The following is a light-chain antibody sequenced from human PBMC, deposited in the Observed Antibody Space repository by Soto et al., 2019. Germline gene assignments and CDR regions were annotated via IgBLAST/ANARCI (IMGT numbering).Light chain of an antibody. CDR1: TRDIGAYNY. J-gene: IGLJ1*01. CDR3: GSSSGITTLL. CDR2: EVS. V-gene: IGLV2-14*01. Sequence: QSVLTQPASVSGSPGQSITISCTGTTRDIGAYNYVSWYQQHAGKAPKLIIYEVSRRPSGVSNRFSGSKSGSTASLTISGLQAEDEALYYCGSSSGITTLLFATGTKVTVL.